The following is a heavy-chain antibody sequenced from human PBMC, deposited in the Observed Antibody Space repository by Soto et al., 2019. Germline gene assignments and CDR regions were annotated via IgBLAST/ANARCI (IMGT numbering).Heavy chain of an antibody. Sequence: EVQVVESGGDLVQPGGSLRLSCRASGFNFNTYPMHWVRQAPGKGLEYVAAISTKGDSTYYGNSVQGRFTISRDNSKKTLYLQMDSLRVDDMAIYYCARGVGSSRACDYFDYWGQGTLVTVSS. J-gene: IGHJ4*02. CDR3: ARGVGSSRACDYFDY. CDR2: ISTKGDST. V-gene: IGHV3-64*01. D-gene: IGHD6-13*01. CDR1: GFNFNTYP.